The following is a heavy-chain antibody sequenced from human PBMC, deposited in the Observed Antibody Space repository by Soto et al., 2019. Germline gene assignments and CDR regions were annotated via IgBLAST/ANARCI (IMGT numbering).Heavy chain of an antibody. CDR3: ARDRYYDSSGYYLFDY. D-gene: IGHD3-22*01. CDR2: INPNSGGT. V-gene: IGHV1-2*02. J-gene: IGHJ4*02. CDR1: GYTFTGYY. Sequence: GASVKVSCKASGYTFTGYYMHWVRQAPGQGLEWMGWINPNSGGTNYAQKFQGRVTMTRDTSISTAYMELSRLRSDDTAVYYCARDRYYDSSGYYLFDYWGQGTLVTVSS.